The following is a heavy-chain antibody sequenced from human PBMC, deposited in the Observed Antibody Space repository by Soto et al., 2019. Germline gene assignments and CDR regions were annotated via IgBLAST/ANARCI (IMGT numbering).Heavy chain of an antibody. Sequence: QVQLVQSGGEVKKPGASVKVSCKASGYTFTNYGISWVRQAPGQGLEWMGWINVYNGNTKYARKVQGRVTMTTDTSTSTAYMELRSLRSDDTAVYYCARGVGSGSYYNQYNWFDPWGQGTLVTVSS. CDR3: ARGVGSGSYYNQYNWFDP. D-gene: IGHD3-10*01. V-gene: IGHV1-18*01. CDR1: GYTFTNYG. J-gene: IGHJ5*02. CDR2: INVYNGNT.